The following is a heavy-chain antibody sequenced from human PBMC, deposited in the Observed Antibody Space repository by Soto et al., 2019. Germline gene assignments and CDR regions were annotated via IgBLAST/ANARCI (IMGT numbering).Heavy chain of an antibody. CDR2: IYYSGST. Sequence: PSETLSLTCTVSGGSISSYYWSWIRQPPGKGLEWIGYIYYSGSTSYNPSLKSRVTISVDTSKNQFSLKLSSVTAADTAVYYCARGLDYYYYYMDVWGKGTTVTVSS. CDR1: GGSISSYY. J-gene: IGHJ6*03. D-gene: IGHD3-16*01. CDR3: ARGLDYYYYYMDV. V-gene: IGHV4-59*01.